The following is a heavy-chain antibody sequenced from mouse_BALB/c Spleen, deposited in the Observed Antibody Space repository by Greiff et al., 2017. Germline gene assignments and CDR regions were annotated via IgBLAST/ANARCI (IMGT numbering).Heavy chain of an antibody. Sequence: VQGVESGPGLVQPSQSLSITCTVSGFSLTSYGVHWVRQSPGKGLEWLGVIWSGGSTDYNAAFISRLSISKDNSKSQVFFKMNSLQANDTAIYYCAIIYYGSSYWYFDVWGAGTTVTVSS. CDR3: AIIYYGSSYWYFDV. CDR2: IWSGGST. CDR1: GFSLTSYG. D-gene: IGHD1-1*01. J-gene: IGHJ1*01. V-gene: IGHV2-2*02.